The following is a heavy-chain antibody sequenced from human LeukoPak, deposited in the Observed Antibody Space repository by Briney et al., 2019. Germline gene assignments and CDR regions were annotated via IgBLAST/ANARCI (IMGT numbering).Heavy chain of an antibody. CDR2: INPNSGGT. D-gene: IGHD6-13*01. Sequence: ASVKVSCKASGYTFTGYNIHWVRQAPGQGLEWMGWINPNSGGTHYAQKFQGRVTMTRDTSINTAYMEVSRLRSDDTAMYYCARDRLAAAGSGGWGQRTLVTVSS. CDR3: ARDRLAAAGSGG. J-gene: IGHJ4*02. CDR1: GYTFTGYN. V-gene: IGHV1-2*02.